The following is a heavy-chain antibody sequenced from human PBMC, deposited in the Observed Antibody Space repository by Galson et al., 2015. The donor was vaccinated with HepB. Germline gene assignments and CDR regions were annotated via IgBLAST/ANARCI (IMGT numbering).Heavy chain of an antibody. V-gene: IGHV1-69*13. J-gene: IGHJ6*03. CDR1: GYTFSSYA. CDR3: ARAAGGRVRVRSNYSYYYYMDV. CDR2: IIPIFGTA. D-gene: IGHD3-10*01. Sequence: SVKVSCKASGYTFSSYAISWVRQAPGQGLEWMGGIIPIFGTANYAQKFQGRVTITADESTSTAYMELSSLRSEDTAVYYCARAAGGRVRVRSNYSYYYYMDVWGKGTTVTVSS.